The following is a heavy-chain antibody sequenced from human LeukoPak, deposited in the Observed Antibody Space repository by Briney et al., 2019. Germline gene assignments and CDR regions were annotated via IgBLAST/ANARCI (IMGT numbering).Heavy chain of an antibody. Sequence: PGGSLRLSCAASGFTFSSYAMSWVRQAPGKGLEWVSAISGSGGSTCYADSVKGRFTISRDNSKNTLYLQMNSLRAEDTAVYYCAKDREQQLAYFDYWGQGTLVTVSS. D-gene: IGHD6-13*01. CDR2: ISGSGGST. CDR1: GFTFSSYA. J-gene: IGHJ4*02. CDR3: AKDREQQLAYFDY. V-gene: IGHV3-23*01.